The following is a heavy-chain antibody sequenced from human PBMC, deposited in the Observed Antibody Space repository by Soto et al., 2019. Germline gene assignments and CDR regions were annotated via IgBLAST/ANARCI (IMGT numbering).Heavy chain of an antibody. J-gene: IGHJ2*01. CDR1: GFTFSSYG. CDR2: IWYDGSNK. V-gene: IGHV3-33*01. CDR3: ARGDYDYIWGSYRPPYWYFDL. D-gene: IGHD3-16*02. Sequence: QVQLVESGGGVVQPGRSLRLSCAASGFTFSSYGMHWVRQAPGKGLEGVAVIWYDGSNKYYADSVKGRFTISRDNSKNTLYLQMNSLRAEDTAVYYCARGDYDYIWGSYRPPYWYFDLWGRGTLVTVSS.